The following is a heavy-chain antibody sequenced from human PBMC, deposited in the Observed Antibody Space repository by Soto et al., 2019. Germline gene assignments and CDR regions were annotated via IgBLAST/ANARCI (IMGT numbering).Heavy chain of an antibody. D-gene: IGHD3-10*02. CDR2: IYYSGST. J-gene: IGHJ4*02. CDR3: ARTNYYVRSYDY. V-gene: IGHV4-59*08. CDR1: GGSISSYY. Sequence: PSETLSLSCTVSGGSISSYYWSWIRQPPGKGLEWIGYIYYSGSTNYNPSLKSRVTISVDTSKNQFSLKLSSVTAADTAVYYCARTNYYVRSYDYWGQGTLVTVSS.